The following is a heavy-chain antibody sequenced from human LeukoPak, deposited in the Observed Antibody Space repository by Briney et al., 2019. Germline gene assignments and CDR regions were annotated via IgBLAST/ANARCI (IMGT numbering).Heavy chain of an antibody. CDR2: IYYSGST. Sequence: SETLSLTCTVSGGSISSSSYYWGWIRQPPGKGPEWIGSIYYSGSTYYNPSLKSRVTISVDTSKNQFSLKLSSVTAADTAVYYCARRAFFGGVFDYWGQGTLVTVSS. D-gene: IGHD3-16*01. CDR3: ARRAFFGGVFDY. V-gene: IGHV4-39*01. J-gene: IGHJ4*02. CDR1: GGSISSSSYY.